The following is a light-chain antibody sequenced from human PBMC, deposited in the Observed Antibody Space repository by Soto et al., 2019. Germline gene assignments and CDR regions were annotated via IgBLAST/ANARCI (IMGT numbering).Light chain of an antibody. Sequence: DIQMAQSPSSLSASVGDRVTITCRASHGISNYLAWYQQEPGKVPKLLIYAASTLQSGVRSRFSGSGSGTDFTLTTSSLQPEDVATYYCQKYNSAPRTFGQGTKVEIK. V-gene: IGKV1-27*01. J-gene: IGKJ1*01. CDR2: AAS. CDR1: HGISNY. CDR3: QKYNSAPRT.